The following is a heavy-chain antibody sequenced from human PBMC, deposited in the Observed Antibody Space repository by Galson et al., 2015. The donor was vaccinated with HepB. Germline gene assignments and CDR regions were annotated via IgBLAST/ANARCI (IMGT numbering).Heavy chain of an antibody. Sequence: SLRLSGPASGFTFSSYSMNCVRQAPRKGLEGVSYISSSSSTIYYADSVKGRFTISRDNAKNSLYLQMNSLRDEDTAVYYCAREGYCSSTSCYAYYYYYYDMDVWGQGTTVTVSS. CDR1: GFTFSSYS. CDR3: AREGYCSSTSCYAYYYYYYDMDV. CDR2: ISSSSSTI. V-gene: IGHV3-48*02. D-gene: IGHD2-2*01. J-gene: IGHJ6*02.